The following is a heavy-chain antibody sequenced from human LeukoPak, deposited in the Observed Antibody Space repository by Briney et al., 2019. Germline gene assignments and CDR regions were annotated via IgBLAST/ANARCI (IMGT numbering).Heavy chain of an antibody. D-gene: IGHD5-18*01. J-gene: IGHJ4*02. Sequence: GGSLRLSCAASGFTVSSNYMSWVRQAPGKGLEWVSVIYSGGSTYYADSVKGRFTISRDNSKNTLYLQMNSLRAEDTAVYYCARVFPEVTHSDYWGQGTLVTVSS. CDR1: GFTVSSNY. CDR2: IYSGGST. V-gene: IGHV3-53*01. CDR3: ARVFPEVTHSDY.